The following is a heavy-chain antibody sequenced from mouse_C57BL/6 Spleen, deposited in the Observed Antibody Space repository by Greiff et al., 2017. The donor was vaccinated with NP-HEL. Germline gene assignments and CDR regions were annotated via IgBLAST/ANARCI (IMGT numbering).Heavy chain of an antibody. CDR2: INPSNGGT. CDR1: GYTFTSYW. J-gene: IGHJ4*01. CDR3: ARSRGNYVPFYAMDY. Sequence: QVQLKQPGTELVKPGASVKLSCKASGYTFTSYWMHWVKQRPGQGLEWIGNINPSNGGTNYNEKFKSKATLTVDKSSSTAYMQLSSLTSEDSAVYYCARSRGNYVPFYAMDYWGQGTSVTVSS. D-gene: IGHD2-1*01. V-gene: IGHV1-53*01.